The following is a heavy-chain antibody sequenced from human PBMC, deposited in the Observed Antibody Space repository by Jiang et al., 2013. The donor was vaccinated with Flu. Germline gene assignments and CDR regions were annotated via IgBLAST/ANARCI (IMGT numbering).Heavy chain of an antibody. CDR2: ISYDGSNK. CDR3: ARGPPLFDY. CDR1: GFTFSSYG. J-gene: IGHJ4*02. Sequence: GVVQPGRSLRLSCAASGFTFSSYGMHWVRQAPGKGLEWVAVISYDGSNKYYADSVKGRFTISRDNSKNTLYLQMNSLRAEDTAVYYCARGPPLFDYWGQGTLVTVSS. V-gene: IGHV3-33*05.